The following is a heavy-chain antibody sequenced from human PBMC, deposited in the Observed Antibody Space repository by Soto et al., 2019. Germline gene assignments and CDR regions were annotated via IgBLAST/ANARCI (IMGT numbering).Heavy chain of an antibody. D-gene: IGHD4-17*01. CDR2: MWFDGSKK. J-gene: IGHJ5*02. V-gene: IGHV3-33*01. Sequence: QVQLVESGGGVVQPGRSLRLSCAASGFIFSNSGMHWVRQAPGKGLEWVAVMWFDGSKKHYADSIKGRFTISRDTSNNTLYLQMNSLRAEDTAVYYCATAYGDYVGINWFDPWGQGTPVTVSS. CDR1: GFIFSNSG. CDR3: ATAYGDYVGINWFDP.